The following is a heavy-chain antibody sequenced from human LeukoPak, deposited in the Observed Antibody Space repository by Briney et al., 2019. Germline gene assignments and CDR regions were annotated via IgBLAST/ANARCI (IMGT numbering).Heavy chain of an antibody. CDR1: GGSISSGGYY. Sequence: PSETLSLTCTVSGGSISSGGYYWSWIRQHPGKGLEWIGYIYYSGSTYYNPSLKSRVTISVDTSKNQFSLKLSSVTAADTAVYYCARVGLDYYGSGSYFDYWGQGTLVTVSS. V-gene: IGHV4-31*03. D-gene: IGHD3-10*01. CDR2: IYYSGST. J-gene: IGHJ4*02. CDR3: ARVGLDYYGSGSYFDY.